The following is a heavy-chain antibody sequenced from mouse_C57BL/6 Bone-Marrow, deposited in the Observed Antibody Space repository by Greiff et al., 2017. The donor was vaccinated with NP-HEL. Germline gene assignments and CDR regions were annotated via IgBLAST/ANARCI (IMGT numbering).Heavy chain of an antibody. Sequence: VQLQQSGAELVRPATSVKVSCKASGYAFTNYLIEWVKQRPGQGLEWIGVINPGSGGTNYNEKFKGKATLTADKSSSTAYMQLSSLTSEDSAVYFCARWGYQLRGGAMDYWGQGTSVTVSS. CDR3: ARWGYQLRGGAMDY. J-gene: IGHJ4*01. V-gene: IGHV1-54*01. CDR2: INPGSGGT. CDR1: GYAFTNYL. D-gene: IGHD1-1*01.